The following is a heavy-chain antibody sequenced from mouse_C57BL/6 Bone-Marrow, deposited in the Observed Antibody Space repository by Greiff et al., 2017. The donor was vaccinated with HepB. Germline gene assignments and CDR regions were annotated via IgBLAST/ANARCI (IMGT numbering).Heavy chain of an antibody. Sequence: EVHLVESGGDLVKPGGSLKLSCAASGFTFSSYGMSWVRQTPDKGLEWVATISSGGSYTYYADSVKGRFTISRDNAKNTLYLQMSSLKSEDTAMYYCARRIYPPWGQGTLVTVSA. CDR1: GFTFSSYG. J-gene: IGHJ3*01. CDR3: ARRIYPP. D-gene: IGHD2-1*01. V-gene: IGHV5-6*01. CDR2: ISSGGSYT.